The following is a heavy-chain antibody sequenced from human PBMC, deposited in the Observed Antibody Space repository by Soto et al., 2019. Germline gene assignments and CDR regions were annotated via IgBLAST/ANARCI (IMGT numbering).Heavy chain of an antibody. Sequence: SETLSLTCTVSGGSISSSSYYWGWIRQPPGKGLELIGSIYYSGSTYYNPSLKSRVTISVDTSKNQFSLKLSSVTAADTAVYYCARLVTWFDPWGQGTLVTVSS. CDR1: GGSISSSSYY. D-gene: IGHD5-18*01. CDR2: IYYSGST. J-gene: IGHJ5*02. CDR3: ARLVTWFDP. V-gene: IGHV4-39*01.